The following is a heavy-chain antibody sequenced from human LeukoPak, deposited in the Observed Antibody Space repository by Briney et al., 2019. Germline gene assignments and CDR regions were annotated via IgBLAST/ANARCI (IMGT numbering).Heavy chain of an antibody. CDR3: AKDLPTYYYDSSGPFDY. CDR2: ISSSSSTI. CDR1: GFTFSSYS. V-gene: IGHV3-48*01. D-gene: IGHD3-22*01. Sequence: GGSLRLSCAASGFTFSSYSMNWVRQAPGKGLEWVSYISSSSSTIYYADSVKGRFTISRDNSKNTLYLQMNSLRAEDTAVYYCAKDLPTYYYDSSGPFDYWGQGTLVTVSS. J-gene: IGHJ4*02.